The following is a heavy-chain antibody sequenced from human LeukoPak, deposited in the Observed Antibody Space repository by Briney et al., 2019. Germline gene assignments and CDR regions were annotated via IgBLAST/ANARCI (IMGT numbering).Heavy chain of an antibody. CDR3: ARKTSSGPFDA. Sequence: GGSLRLSCAASGFTFSNYYMSWIRQAPGKGLEWVSYISSTGSSTYYADSVKGRFTISEDNAKNSLYLQMNSLRAEDTAVYYCARKTSSGPFDAWGQGTLVTVSS. J-gene: IGHJ5*02. CDR1: GFTFSNYY. D-gene: IGHD3-22*01. CDR2: ISSTGSST. V-gene: IGHV3-11*01.